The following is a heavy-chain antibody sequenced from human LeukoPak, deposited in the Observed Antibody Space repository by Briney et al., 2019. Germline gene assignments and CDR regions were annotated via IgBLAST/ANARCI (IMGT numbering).Heavy chain of an antibody. CDR3: ATVEGYYYDSSGVDDAFDI. D-gene: IGHD3-22*01. CDR1: GYTLTELS. Sequence: ASVTVSYKVSGYTLTELSMHWVRQAPGKGLEWMGGFDPEDGETIYAQKFQGRVTMTEDTSTDTAYMELSSLRSEDTAVYYCATVEGYYYDSSGVDDAFDIWGQGTMVTVSS. CDR2: FDPEDGET. V-gene: IGHV1-24*01. J-gene: IGHJ3*02.